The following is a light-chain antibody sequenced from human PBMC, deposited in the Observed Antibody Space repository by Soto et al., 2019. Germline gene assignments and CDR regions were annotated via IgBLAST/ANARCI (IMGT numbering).Light chain of an antibody. CDR2: GAS. CDR3: QQYGSSPRT. V-gene: IGKV3-20*01. CDR1: QSVSDNY. Sequence: EIVLTQSPGTLSLSPGERATLSCRASQSVSDNYLAWFQQKPGQAPRLLIHGASSRATGIPDRFSGSGSGTAFTLTISRLEPEDFAVYYCQQYGSSPRTFGQGTKVEIK. J-gene: IGKJ1*01.